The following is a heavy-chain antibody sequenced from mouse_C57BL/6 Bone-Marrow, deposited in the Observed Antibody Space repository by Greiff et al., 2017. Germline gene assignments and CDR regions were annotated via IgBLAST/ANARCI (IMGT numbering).Heavy chain of an antibody. V-gene: IGHV5-9*01. CDR3: ARNWDVRFAY. CDR2: ISGGGGNT. D-gene: IGHD4-1*01. Sequence: EVQLVESGGGLVKPGGSLKLSCAASGFTFSSYTMSWVRQTPEKRLEWVATISGGGGNTYYPDSVKGRFTISRDNAKNTLYLQMSSLRSEDTALYYCARNWDVRFAYGGQGTLVTVSA. CDR1: GFTFSSYT. J-gene: IGHJ3*01.